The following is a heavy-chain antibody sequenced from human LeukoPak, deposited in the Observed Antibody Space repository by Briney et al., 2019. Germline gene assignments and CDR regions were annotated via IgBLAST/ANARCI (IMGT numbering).Heavy chain of an antibody. Sequence: GSLRLSCAASGFTFSSYEMNWVRQSPGKGLEWIGEINHSGHSSYNPSLKSRITISVDMSKNQVSLNMKSVTAADTALYFCARSHCGGDCYSSRWQVFYGHYYYYMDVWGKGTPVTVSS. CDR2: INHSGHS. J-gene: IGHJ6*03. CDR1: GFTFSSYE. CDR3: ARSHCGGDCYSSRWQVFYGHYYYYMDV. V-gene: IGHV4-34*01. D-gene: IGHD2-21*02.